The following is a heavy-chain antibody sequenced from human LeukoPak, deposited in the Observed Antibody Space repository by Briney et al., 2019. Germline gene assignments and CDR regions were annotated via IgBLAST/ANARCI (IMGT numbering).Heavy chain of an antibody. CDR3: ARGLGGSYYDFWSGHYYFDY. Sequence: ASVKVSCKASGYTFTGYYMHWVRQAPGQGLEWMGWINPNSGGTNYAQKFQGRDTMTRDTSISTAYMELSRLRSDDTAVYYCARGLGGSYYDFWSGHYYFDYWGQGTLVTVSS. D-gene: IGHD3-3*01. V-gene: IGHV1-2*02. CDR1: GYTFTGYY. J-gene: IGHJ4*02. CDR2: INPNSGGT.